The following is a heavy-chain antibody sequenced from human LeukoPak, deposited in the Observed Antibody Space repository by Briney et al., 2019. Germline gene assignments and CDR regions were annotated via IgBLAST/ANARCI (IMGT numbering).Heavy chain of an antibody. Sequence: PGGSLRLSCAASGFTFSSYWMSWVRQAPGKGLEWVANIKQDGSEKYYVDSVKGRFTISRDNAKNSLYLQMNSLRAENTAVYYCARAAYDNNLTYWFDPWGQGTLVTVSS. CDR1: GFTFSSYW. J-gene: IGHJ5*02. CDR3: ARAAYDNNLTYWFDP. V-gene: IGHV3-7*01. D-gene: IGHD3-9*01. CDR2: IKQDGSEK.